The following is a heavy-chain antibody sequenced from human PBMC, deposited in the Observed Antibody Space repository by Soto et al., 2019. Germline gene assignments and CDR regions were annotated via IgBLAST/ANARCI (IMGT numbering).Heavy chain of an antibody. CDR2: ISSSSSYI. D-gene: IGHD4-17*01. CDR3: ASFSLTTVTGNDY. CDR1: GFTFSSYS. Sequence: GGSLRLSCAASGFTFSSYSMNWVRQAPGKGLEWVSSISSSSSYIYYADSVKGRFTISRDNAKNSLYLQMNSLRAEDTAVYYCASFSLTTVTGNDYWGQGTLVTISS. V-gene: IGHV3-21*01. J-gene: IGHJ4*02.